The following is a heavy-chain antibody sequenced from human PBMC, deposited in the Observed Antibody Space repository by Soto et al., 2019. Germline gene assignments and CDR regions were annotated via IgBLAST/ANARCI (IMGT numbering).Heavy chain of an antibody. J-gene: IGHJ4*02. V-gene: IGHV4-59*01. CDR2: IYYSGST. CDR3: ARSTDSSGWRFDY. Sequence: SETLSLTCTVSGGSISSYYWSWIRQPPGKGLEWIGYIYYSGSTNYNPSLKSRVAISVDTSKNQFSLKLSSVTAADTAVYYCARSTDSSGWRFDYWGQGTQVTVSS. D-gene: IGHD6-19*01. CDR1: GGSISSYY.